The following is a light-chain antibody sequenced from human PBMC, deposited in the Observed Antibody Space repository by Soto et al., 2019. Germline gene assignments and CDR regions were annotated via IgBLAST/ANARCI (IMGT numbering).Light chain of an antibody. CDR1: SSDVGSYNL. Sequence: ALTQPASVSGSPGQSITISCTGTSSDVGSYNLVSWYQQHPGKAPKLIIYEGSKRPSGVPNRFSGSKSGNTASLTISGLQAEDEADYYCCSYAGSSTPYVFGTGTKVTVL. CDR3: CSYAGSSTPYV. V-gene: IGLV2-23*01. CDR2: EGS. J-gene: IGLJ1*01.